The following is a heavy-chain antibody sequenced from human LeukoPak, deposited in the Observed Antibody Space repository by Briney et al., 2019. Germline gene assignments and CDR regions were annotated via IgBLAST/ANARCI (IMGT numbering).Heavy chain of an antibody. Sequence: ASVKVSCKASGYTFTSYDINWVRPAPGQGLEWMGWMNPNSGNTGYAQKLQGRVTMTRNTSISTAYMELSSLRSEDTAVYYCARGTTVTPSDYWGQGTLVTVSS. J-gene: IGHJ4*02. V-gene: IGHV1-8*01. CDR3: ARGTTVTPSDY. D-gene: IGHD4-17*01. CDR2: MNPNSGNT. CDR1: GYTFTSYD.